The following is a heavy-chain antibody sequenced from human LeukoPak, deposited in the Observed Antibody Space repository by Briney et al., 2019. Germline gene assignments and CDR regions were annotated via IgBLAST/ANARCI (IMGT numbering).Heavy chain of an antibody. V-gene: IGHV3-23*01. J-gene: IGHJ4*02. D-gene: IGHD3-22*01. Sequence: PGGSLRLSCAASGFTFSSYAMSWVRQAPGKGLEWVSAISGSGGSTYYADSVKGRFTISRDNSKNTLYLQVNSLRVEDTAAYFCARDHNDGYNFYWGQGAVVTVSS. CDR2: ISGSGGST. CDR3: ARDHNDGYNFY. CDR1: GFTFSSYA.